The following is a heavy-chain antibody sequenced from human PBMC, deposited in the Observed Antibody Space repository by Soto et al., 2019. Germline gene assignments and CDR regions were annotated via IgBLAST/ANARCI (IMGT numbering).Heavy chain of an antibody. CDR3: ARLEAVAGNDY. CDR1: GGSFSYYY. J-gene: IGHJ4*02. CDR2: INHSGST. D-gene: IGHD6-19*01. V-gene: IGHV4-34*01. Sequence: QVQLQQWGAGLLKPSETLSLTCAVYGGSFSYYYWTWIRQPPGKGLEWIGEINHSGSTNYNPSLKSRVTISVDTSKTQFSLRLSSVTAADTAVYYCARLEAVAGNDYWGQGTLVIVSS.